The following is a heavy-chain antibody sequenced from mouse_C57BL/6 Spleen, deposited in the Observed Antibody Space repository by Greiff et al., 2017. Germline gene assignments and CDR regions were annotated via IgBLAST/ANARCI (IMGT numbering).Heavy chain of an antibody. J-gene: IGHJ2*01. CDR2: IDPSDSYT. Sequence: QVQLQQPGAELVKPGASVKLSCKASGYTFTSYWMQWVKQRPGQGLEWIGEIDPSDSYTNYNQKFKGKATLTVDTSSSTAYMQLSSLTSEDSAVYYCARSDYGNLVDDWGQGTTLTVSS. CDR1: GYTFTSYW. D-gene: IGHD2-1*01. V-gene: IGHV1-50*01. CDR3: ARSDYGNLVDD.